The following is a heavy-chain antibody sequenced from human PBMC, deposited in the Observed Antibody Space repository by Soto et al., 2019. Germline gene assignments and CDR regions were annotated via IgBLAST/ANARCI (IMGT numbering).Heavy chain of an antibody. Sequence: QVQLVQSGAEVKKPGASVKVSCKASGYTFTSYDINWVRQATGQGLEWMGWMNPNSGNTGYAQKFQGGVKMTRNTSISTDDMELSSMRSEDTEVYYIKRESMRGMDVWGQWTTVTV. CDR2: MNPNSGNT. J-gene: IGHJ6*02. CDR3: KRESMRGMDV. V-gene: IGHV1-8*01. CDR1: GYTFTSYD.